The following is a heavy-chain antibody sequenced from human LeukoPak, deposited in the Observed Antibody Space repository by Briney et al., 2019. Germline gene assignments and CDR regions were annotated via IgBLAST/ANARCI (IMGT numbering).Heavy chain of an antibody. CDR3: ARVGSGYDFWSGYYGWFDP. J-gene: IGHJ5*02. D-gene: IGHD3-3*01. CDR1: GFTITTNY. CDR2: IYGDDET. Sequence: PGGSLRLSCAASGFTITTNYMNWVRQAPGKGLEWVSVIYGDDETNYADSVKGRFTISRDNSKNTLYLQMNSLRADDTAVYYCARVGSGYDFWSGYYGWFDPWGQGTLVTVSS. V-gene: IGHV3-53*01.